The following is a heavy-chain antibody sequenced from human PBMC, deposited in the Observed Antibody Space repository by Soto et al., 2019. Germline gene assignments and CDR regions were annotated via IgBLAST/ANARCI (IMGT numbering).Heavy chain of an antibody. Sequence: SETLSLTCTVSGGSISSSSYYWGWIRQPPGKGLEWIGSIYYSGSTYYNPSLKSRVTISVDTSKNQFSLKLSSVTAADTAVYYCARRVDTAMVQNYYFDYWGQGTLVTVSS. V-gene: IGHV4-39*01. CDR1: GGSISSSSYY. J-gene: IGHJ4*02. D-gene: IGHD5-18*01. CDR2: IYYSGST. CDR3: ARRVDTAMVQNYYFDY.